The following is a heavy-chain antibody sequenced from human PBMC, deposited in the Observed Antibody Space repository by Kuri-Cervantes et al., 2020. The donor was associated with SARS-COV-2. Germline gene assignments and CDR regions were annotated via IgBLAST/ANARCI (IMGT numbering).Heavy chain of an antibody. CDR1: GGSISSYY. D-gene: IGHD6-13*01. CDR3: ARQPSIVAADYFDY. V-gene: IGHV4-59*01. Sequence: SETLCLTCTVSGGSISSYYWSWIRQPPGKGLEWIGYIYYSGSTNYNPSLKSRVTISVDTSKNQFSLKLSSVTAADTAVYYCARQPSIVAADYFDYWGQGTLVTVSS. CDR2: IYYSGST. J-gene: IGHJ4*02.